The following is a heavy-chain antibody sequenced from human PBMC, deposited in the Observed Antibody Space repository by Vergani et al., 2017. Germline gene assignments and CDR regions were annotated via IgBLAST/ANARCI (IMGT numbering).Heavy chain of an antibody. Sequence: QVQLQESGPGLVKPSQTLSLTCTVSGRSISSGSYYWSWIRQPAGKGLEWIGRIYTSGSTNYNPSLKSRVTMSVDTSKNQFSLKLSSVTAADTAVYYCASCRVEGNQLLVGAFDIWGQGTMVTVSS. CDR2: IYTSGST. CDR1: GRSISSGSYY. J-gene: IGHJ3*02. CDR3: ASCRVEGNQLLVGAFDI. D-gene: IGHD2-2*01. V-gene: IGHV4-61*02.